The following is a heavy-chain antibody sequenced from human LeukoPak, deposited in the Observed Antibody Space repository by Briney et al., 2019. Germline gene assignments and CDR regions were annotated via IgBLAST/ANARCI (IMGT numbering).Heavy chain of an antibody. D-gene: IGHD6-19*01. CDR2: ISSSSSTI. CDR1: GFTFSSYS. CDR3: ARGSSGWPEYFQH. J-gene: IGHJ1*01. Sequence: GGSLRLSCAASGFTFSSYSMNWVRQAPGKGLEWVSYISSSSSTIYYADSVKGRFTISRDNAKNSLYLQMNSLRAEDTAVYYCARGSSGWPEYFQHWGQGTLVTVSS. V-gene: IGHV3-48*04.